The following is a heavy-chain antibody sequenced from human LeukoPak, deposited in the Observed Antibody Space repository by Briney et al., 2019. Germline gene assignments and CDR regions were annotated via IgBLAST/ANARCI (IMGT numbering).Heavy chain of an antibody. CDR2: INTDGSST. CDR1: GFTFSSYW. D-gene: IGHD1-26*01. V-gene: IGHV3-74*01. J-gene: IGHJ4*02. Sequence: GGSLRLSCAASGFTFSSYWMHWVRQAPGKGLVWVSRINTDGSSTTYADSVKGRFTISRDNAKNTLYLQMNSLRADDTAVYYCAKGLMGATPYYFDYWGQGALVTVSS. CDR3: AKGLMGATPYYFDY.